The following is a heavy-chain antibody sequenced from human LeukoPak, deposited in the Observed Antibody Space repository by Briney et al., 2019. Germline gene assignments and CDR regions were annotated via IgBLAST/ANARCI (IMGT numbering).Heavy chain of an antibody. D-gene: IGHD4-17*01. CDR1: GGTFSSYT. CDR2: IIPILGIA. J-gene: IGHJ6*02. Sequence: SVKVSCKASGGTFSSYTISWVRQAPGKGLEWMGRIIPILGIANYAQKLQGRVTITADKSTSTAYMELSSLRSEDTAVYYCSRTDHGDYVEFLYGMDVWGQGTTVTVSS. CDR3: SRTDHGDYVEFLYGMDV. V-gene: IGHV1-69*02.